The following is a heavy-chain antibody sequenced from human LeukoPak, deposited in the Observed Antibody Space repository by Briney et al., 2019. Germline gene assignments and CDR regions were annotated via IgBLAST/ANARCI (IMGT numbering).Heavy chain of an antibody. CDR1: GMSLSDYY. Sequence: SETLSLTCGVSGMSLSDYYWTWIRQSPGKGLEWIGEVSHDGSTNYNPSLKSRVTISVDTSKNQFSLKLSSVTAADTAVYYCARGRVTMIVGRGYFDYWGQGTLVTVSS. CDR2: VSHDGST. D-gene: IGHD3-22*01. J-gene: IGHJ4*02. CDR3: ARGRVTMIVGRGYFDY. V-gene: IGHV4-34*01.